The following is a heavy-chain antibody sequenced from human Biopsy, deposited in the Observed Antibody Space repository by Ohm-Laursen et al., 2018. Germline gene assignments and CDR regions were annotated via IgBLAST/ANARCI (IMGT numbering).Heavy chain of an antibody. Sequence: SVKVSCKAPGGTFSNYGVNWVRQAPGQGLEWLGGNIPILGTGNYAQKFQDRVTVAADTSTSTATMELRSLRSDETAVYHCATKLTGYFHHWGQGTLVIVSS. CDR1: GGTFSNYG. CDR3: ATKLTGYFHH. V-gene: IGHV1-69*06. D-gene: IGHD3-9*01. CDR2: NIPILGTG. J-gene: IGHJ1*01.